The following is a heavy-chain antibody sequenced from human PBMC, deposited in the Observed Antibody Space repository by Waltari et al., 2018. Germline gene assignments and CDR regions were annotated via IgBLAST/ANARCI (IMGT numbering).Heavy chain of an antibody. CDR3: ARSRPGSWHFAV. Sequence: QVQLVESGGGVVQPGRSLRLSCAASGFTFSSYGMHWVRQAPGKGLEWVAVISYDGSNKYYADSVKGRFTISRDNSKNTLYLQMNSLRAEDTAVYYCARSRPGSWHFAVWGQGTTVTVSS. CDR1: GFTFSSYG. CDR2: ISYDGSNK. V-gene: IGHV3-30*03. D-gene: IGHD6-13*01. J-gene: IGHJ6*02.